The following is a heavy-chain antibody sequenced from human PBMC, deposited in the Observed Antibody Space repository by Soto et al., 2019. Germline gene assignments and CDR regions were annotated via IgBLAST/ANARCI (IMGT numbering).Heavy chain of an antibody. CDR1: GGSISRGGYY. D-gene: IGHD3-22*01. CDR2: IYYSGTT. CDR3: ARLDDSSGNTPFDY. Sequence: QVQLQESGPGLVKPSQTLSLTCSVSGGSISRGGYYWSWMRQHPGKGQEWIGHIYYSGTTYHNPSLKSRVTISVDTSKNQFSLKLSSVTAADTAVYYCARLDDSSGNTPFDYWGQGTLVTVSS. V-gene: IGHV4-31*03. J-gene: IGHJ4*02.